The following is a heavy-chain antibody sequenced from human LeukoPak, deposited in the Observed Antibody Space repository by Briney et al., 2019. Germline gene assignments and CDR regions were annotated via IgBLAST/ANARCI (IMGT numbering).Heavy chain of an antibody. CDR1: GYTFTIYD. CDR2: MNPNSGDT. CDR3: ARGNGFWAPLSY. V-gene: IGHV1-8*02. Sequence: ASVKVSCTASGYTFTIYDINWVRQVTGQGLEWMGWMNPNSGDTGYAQKFQGRVTMTTDTSTSTVYMELSSLTSEDTAVYSCARGNGFWAPLSYWGQGTLVTVSS. J-gene: IGHJ4*02. D-gene: IGHD3-10*01.